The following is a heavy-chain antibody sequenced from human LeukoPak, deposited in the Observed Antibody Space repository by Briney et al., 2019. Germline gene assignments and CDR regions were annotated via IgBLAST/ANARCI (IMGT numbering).Heavy chain of an antibody. J-gene: IGHJ3*02. CDR3: ASAYYYDSSGYHDAFDI. V-gene: IGHV1-2*06. CDR1: GYTFTGYY. D-gene: IGHD3-22*01. Sequence: GASVKVSCKTSGYTFTGYYMHWVRQAPGQGLEWMGRINPNSGGTNYAQKCQGRVTMTRDTSISTAYMELSRLRSDDTAVYYCASAYYYDSSGYHDAFDIWGQGTMVTVSS. CDR2: INPNSGGT.